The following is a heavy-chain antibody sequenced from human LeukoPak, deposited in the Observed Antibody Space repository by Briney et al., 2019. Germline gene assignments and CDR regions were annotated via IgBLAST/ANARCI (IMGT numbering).Heavy chain of an antibody. Sequence: ASVKVSCNASGSTFTSYGISWVRQAPGQGLEWMGWTSAYNGNTNYAQKLQGRVTMTTDTSTSTAYMELRSLRSDDTAVYYCARGEDIVVVPAAYYYYYGMDVWGQGTTVTVSS. CDR2: TSAYNGNT. J-gene: IGHJ6*02. V-gene: IGHV1-18*01. CDR1: GSTFTSYG. CDR3: ARGEDIVVVPAAYYYYYGMDV. D-gene: IGHD2-2*01.